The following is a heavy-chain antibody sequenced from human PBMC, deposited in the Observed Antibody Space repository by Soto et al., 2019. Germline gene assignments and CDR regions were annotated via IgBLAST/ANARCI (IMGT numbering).Heavy chain of an antibody. Sequence: GGSLRLSCAASVFTFSNYWMSWVRQAPGKGLEWVANIKQGGSEKYNVDSVKGRFTISRDNAKNSLYLQMNSLRAEDTAMYYCARDIGSGWYFRFDSWGQGSLVTVSS. V-gene: IGHV3-7*01. J-gene: IGHJ5*01. CDR1: VFTFSNYW. CDR3: ARDIGSGWYFRFDS. D-gene: IGHD6-19*01. CDR2: IKQGGSEK.